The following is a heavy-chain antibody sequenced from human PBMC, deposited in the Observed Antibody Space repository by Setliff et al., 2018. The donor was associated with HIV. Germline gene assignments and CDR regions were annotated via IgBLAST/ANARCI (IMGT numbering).Heavy chain of an antibody. Sequence: KPSETLSLTCTVSGGSITTGSYYWSWIRQHPGKGLEWLGYIYYSGSTHYNLSLKSRVTISVDTTKNQFSLKLTSMTAADTAIYYCARDYSTLGRSDDAFDMWGPGTMVTVSS. CDR1: GGSITTGSYY. CDR2: IYYSGST. J-gene: IGHJ3*02. V-gene: IGHV4-31*03. D-gene: IGHD3-3*01. CDR3: ARDYSTLGRSDDAFDM.